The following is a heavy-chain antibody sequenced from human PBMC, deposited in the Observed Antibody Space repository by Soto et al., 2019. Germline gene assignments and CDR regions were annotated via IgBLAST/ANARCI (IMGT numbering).Heavy chain of an antibody. V-gene: IGHV4-31*03. CDR1: GGSISSGGYY. CDR2: IYYSGST. CDR3: ARALWTTVTKYYFDY. J-gene: IGHJ4*02. D-gene: IGHD4-17*01. Sequence: SETLSLTCTVSGGSISSGGYYWSWIRQHPGKGLEWIGYIYYSGSTYYNPSLKSRVTISVDTSKNQFSLKLSSVTAADTAVYYCARALWTTVTKYYFDYWGQGTLVTVS.